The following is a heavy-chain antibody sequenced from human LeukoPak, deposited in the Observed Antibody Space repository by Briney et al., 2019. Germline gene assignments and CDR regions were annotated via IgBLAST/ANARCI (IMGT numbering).Heavy chain of an antibody. V-gene: IGHV3-48*03. CDR3: AREVYCSSTSCYGSWFDP. CDR1: GFTFSSYE. J-gene: IGHJ5*02. Sequence: GGSLRLSCAASGFTFSSYEMNWVRQAPGKGLEWVSYISSSGSTIHYADSVKGRFTISRDNAKNSLYLQMNSLRAEDTAVYYCAREVYCSSTSCYGSWFDPWAREPWSPSPQ. D-gene: IGHD2-2*01. CDR2: ISSSGSTI.